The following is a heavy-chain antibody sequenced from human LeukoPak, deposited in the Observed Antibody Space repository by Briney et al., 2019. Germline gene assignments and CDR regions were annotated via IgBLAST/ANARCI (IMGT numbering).Heavy chain of an antibody. CDR1: GFTFSSYA. J-gene: IGHJ4*02. CDR3: ARDPDNTAPGNY. CDR2: ISYDGSNK. V-gene: IGHV3-30-3*01. Sequence: GGTLRLSCAASGFTFSSYAMHWVRQPPGKGLEWVAVISYDGSNKYYADSVKGRFTISRDNSKNTLYLQMNSLRAEDTAVYYCARDPDNTAPGNYWGQGTLVTVSS. D-gene: IGHD6-13*01.